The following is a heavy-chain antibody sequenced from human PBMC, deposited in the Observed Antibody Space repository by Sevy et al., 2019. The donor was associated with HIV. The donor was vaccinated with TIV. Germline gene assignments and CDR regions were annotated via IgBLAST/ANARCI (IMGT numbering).Heavy chain of an antibody. V-gene: IGHV3-11*01. Sequence: GGSLRLSCAASGFTFIDYYMSWIRQAPGKGLEWVSHISTSGGTIYYADSVKGLFTISRDNAKNSLYLQMNSLRAADTAVYYCARGANYYASSGPSYFDYWGQGSLVTVSS. CDR3: ARGANYYASSGPSYFDY. CDR1: GFTFIDYY. D-gene: IGHD3-22*01. CDR2: ISTSGGTI. J-gene: IGHJ4*02.